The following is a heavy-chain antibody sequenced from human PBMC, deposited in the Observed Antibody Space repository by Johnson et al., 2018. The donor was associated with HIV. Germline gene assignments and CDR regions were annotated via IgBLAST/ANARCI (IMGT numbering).Heavy chain of an antibody. CDR1: GFTFSSYW. CDR2: IKQDGSEK. CDR3: AKGYCSSTICYIWPHDAFDI. Sequence: VQLVESGGGLVQPGGSLRLSCAASGFTFSSYWMSWVRQAPGKGLEWVAIIKQDGSEKYYVDSVKGRFTITRDNAKNSLYLQMNSLRAEDTAVYYCAKGYCSSTICYIWPHDAFDIWGQGTMVTVSS. J-gene: IGHJ3*02. V-gene: IGHV3-7*05. D-gene: IGHD2-2*02.